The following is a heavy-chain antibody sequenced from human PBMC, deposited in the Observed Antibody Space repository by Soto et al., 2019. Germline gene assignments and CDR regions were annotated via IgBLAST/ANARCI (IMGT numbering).Heavy chain of an antibody. CDR2: ISAYNGNT. J-gene: IGHJ6*02. CDR1: GYTFTNYG. D-gene: IGHD6-6*01. V-gene: IGHV1-18*04. Sequence: ASVKVSCKASGYTFTNYGISWVRQAPGQGLEWMGWISAYNGNTNYAQKLQGRVTMTTDTSTSTAYMELRNLRSDDTAVYYCAREASSSSSFWYYCMDIWGQGTTVTVSS. CDR3: AREASSSSSFWYYCMDI.